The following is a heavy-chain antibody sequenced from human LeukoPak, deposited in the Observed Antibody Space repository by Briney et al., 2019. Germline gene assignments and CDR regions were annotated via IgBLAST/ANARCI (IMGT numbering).Heavy chain of an antibody. Sequence: PGGSLKLSCAASGFTFSASAVHWVRQASGKGLEWIGRIRSKANNYATAYTDPLKGRFTVSRDDSKNTAYLRMNSLKTEDSAVYFCARDSSSEGPLDYWGQGTLVTVSS. D-gene: IGHD6-6*01. CDR1: GFTFSASA. V-gene: IGHV3-73*01. CDR3: ARDSSSEGPLDY. J-gene: IGHJ4*02. CDR2: IRSKANNYAT.